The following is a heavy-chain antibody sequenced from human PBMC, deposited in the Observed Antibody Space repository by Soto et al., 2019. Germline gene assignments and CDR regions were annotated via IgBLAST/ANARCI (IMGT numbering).Heavy chain of an antibody. CDR3: ARVGYYDSSGYCDY. D-gene: IGHD3-22*01. CDR2: ISAYNGNT. J-gene: IGHJ4*02. Sequence: ASVKVSCKASGYTFTSYGISWVRQAPGQGVEWMGWISAYNGNTNYAQKLQGRVTMTTDTSTSTAYMELRSLRSDDTAVYYCARVGYYDSSGYCDYWGQGTLVTVSS. CDR1: GYTFTSYG. V-gene: IGHV1-18*01.